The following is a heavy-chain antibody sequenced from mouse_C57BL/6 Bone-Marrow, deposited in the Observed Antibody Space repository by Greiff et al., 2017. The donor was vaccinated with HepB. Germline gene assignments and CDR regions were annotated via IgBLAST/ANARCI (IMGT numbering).Heavy chain of an antibody. J-gene: IGHJ4*01. D-gene: IGHD3-2*02. CDR1: GYTFTSYW. CDR3: AKGSSGYAMDY. V-gene: IGHV1-52*01. CDR2: IDTSDSET. Sequence: QVQLQQPGAELVRPGSSVKLSCKASGYTFTSYWMHWVKQRPIQGLEWIGNIDTSDSETHYNQKFKDKATLTVDKSSSTAYMQLSSLTSEDSAVYYGAKGSSGYAMDYWGQGTSVTGSS.